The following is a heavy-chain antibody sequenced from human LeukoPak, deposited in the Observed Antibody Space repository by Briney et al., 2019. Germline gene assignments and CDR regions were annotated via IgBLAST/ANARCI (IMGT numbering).Heavy chain of an antibody. J-gene: IGHJ4*02. D-gene: IGHD6-13*01. CDR2: VKQDGTEK. V-gene: IGHV3-7*01. Sequence: GGLRLSCEASGFTFRDYWMTWVRQAPGKGLEWVANVKQDGTEKFYVDSVKGRFTISRDNGKNSLYLQMNSLRVEDTAIYYCARAGGTSWADYWGQGTLVTVSS. CDR1: GFTFRDYW. CDR3: ARAGGTSWADY.